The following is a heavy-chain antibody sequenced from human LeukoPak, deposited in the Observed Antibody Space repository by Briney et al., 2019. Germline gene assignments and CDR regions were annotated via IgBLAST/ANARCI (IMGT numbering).Heavy chain of an antibody. CDR1: GLSISNDW. V-gene: IGHV3-15*01. J-gene: IGHJ4*02. D-gene: IGHD3-10*01. Sequence: PGGSLRLSCAASGLSISNDWMSWVRQAPGKGLEWVARVKSKSADETTDYAAPVKGRFTISRDDSKNTLYLQINSLKTEDTAVYYCTLIQGWGSGSYYRDFWGQGTLVTVSS. CDR2: VKSKSADETT. CDR3: TLIQGWGSGSYYRDF.